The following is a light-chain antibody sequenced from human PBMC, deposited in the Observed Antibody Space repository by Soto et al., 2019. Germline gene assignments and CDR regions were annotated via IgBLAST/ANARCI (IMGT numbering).Light chain of an antibody. CDR2: DVS. CDR3: SSYAGDSNYV. CDR1: SSDVGAFKY. J-gene: IGLJ1*01. Sequence: QSALTQPPSVSGSPGQSVTISCGGTSSDVGAFKYVSWYQQYPGKAPKLMIFDVSERPSGVPDRFSGSKSANTASLTISALQNDHEAAYSRSSYAGDSNYVFGPGTKVTVL. V-gene: IGLV2-11*01.